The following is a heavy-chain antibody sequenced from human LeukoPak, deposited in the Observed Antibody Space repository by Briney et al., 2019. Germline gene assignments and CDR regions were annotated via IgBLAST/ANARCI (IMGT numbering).Heavy chain of an antibody. CDR2: ISSSSYSI. J-gene: IGHJ4*02. V-gene: IGHV3-21*01. CDR1: GFTLSSYS. Sequence: GGSLRLSCAASGFTLSSYSMNWVRQAPGKGLEWVSSISSSSYSIYYADSVKGQSTVSRDNAKNSLFLQMNSLRAEDTAVYYCARSIAGSSFESWGQGTLVTVSS. CDR3: ARSIAGSSFES. D-gene: IGHD3-22*01.